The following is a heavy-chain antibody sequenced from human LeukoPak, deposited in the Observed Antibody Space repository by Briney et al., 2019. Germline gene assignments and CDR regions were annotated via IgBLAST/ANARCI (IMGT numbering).Heavy chain of an antibody. J-gene: IGHJ4*02. D-gene: IGHD3-22*01. CDR3: AIDRDYYDSSGYLFDY. V-gene: IGHV3-7*01. CDR1: GFTFSSYW. Sequence: PGGSLRLSCAASGFTFSSYWMSWVRQAPGKGREWVANIKQDGSEKYYVDSVKGRFTIYRDNAKNSLYLQMNSMRAEDTAVYYCAIDRDYYDSSGYLFDYWGQGTLVTVSP. CDR2: IKQDGSEK.